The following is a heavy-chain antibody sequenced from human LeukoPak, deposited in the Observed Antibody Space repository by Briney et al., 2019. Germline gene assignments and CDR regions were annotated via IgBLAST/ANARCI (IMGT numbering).Heavy chain of an antibody. J-gene: IGHJ6*02. Sequence: GGSLRLSCAASGFTFSNYDMHWVRHATGKGLEWLSAFHTAGDTHYSGSVKGRFATSRENAKNSFYLQMNNLRADDTPVYYCARGSCSSNWYERLNGLDVWGQGTPVTVSS. CDR3: ARGSCSSNWYERLNGLDV. CDR1: GFTFSNYD. D-gene: IGHD2-2*01. V-gene: IGHV3-13*01. CDR2: FHTAGDT.